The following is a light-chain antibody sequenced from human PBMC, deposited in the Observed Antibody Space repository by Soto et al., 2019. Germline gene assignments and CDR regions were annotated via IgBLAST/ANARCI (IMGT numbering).Light chain of an antibody. Sequence: DIQMTQSPSSLSASVGYRVTITFRASQNINSYLNWYQHKPGKAPNLLIYAASSLQSGVPSRLSGSGSGTHFTLPIRSLQPEDYAIYYCQQSYNNPTFGQGTRLEIK. CDR2: AAS. V-gene: IGKV1-39*01. CDR3: QQSYNNPT. J-gene: IGKJ5*01. CDR1: QNINSY.